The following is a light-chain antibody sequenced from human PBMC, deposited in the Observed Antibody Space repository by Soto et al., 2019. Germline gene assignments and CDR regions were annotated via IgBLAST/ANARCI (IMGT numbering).Light chain of an antibody. CDR2: SND. V-gene: IGLV1-44*01. CDR1: NSNIGSNT. J-gene: IGLJ2*01. CDR3: VAWDDSLIGEV. Sequence: QSVLTQPPSASGTPGQRVTISCSGSNSNIGSNTVNWFKQVPGTAPELLIYSNDQRPSGVPGRFTASKSGTSASLAISGLQSEDEADYYCVAWDDSLIGEVFGGGTKLTVL.